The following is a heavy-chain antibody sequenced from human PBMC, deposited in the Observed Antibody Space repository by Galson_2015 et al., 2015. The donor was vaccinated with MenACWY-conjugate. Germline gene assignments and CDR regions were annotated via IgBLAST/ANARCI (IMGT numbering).Heavy chain of an antibody. CDR2: ISSNGGST. Sequence: SLRLSCAASGFTFSSYAMHWVRQAPGKGLEYVSAISSNGGSTYYADSVKGRFTISRDNSKNTLYLQMSSLRAEDTAVYYCVKDRGVRGAPTFFDYWGQGTLVTVSS. J-gene: IGHJ4*02. D-gene: IGHD3-10*01. V-gene: IGHV3-64D*06. CDR3: VKDRGVRGAPTFFDY. CDR1: GFTFSSYA.